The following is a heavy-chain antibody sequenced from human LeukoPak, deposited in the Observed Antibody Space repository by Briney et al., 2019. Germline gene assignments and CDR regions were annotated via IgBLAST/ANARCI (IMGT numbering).Heavy chain of an antibody. CDR1: GGSISSYY. CDR3: ARVALLGYCSGGSCPNWFDP. J-gene: IGHJ5*02. V-gene: IGHV4-59*13. Sequence: SETLSLTCTVSGGSISSYYWSWIRQPPGKGLEWIGYIDYSGYTNYNPSLKSRVTISVDTSKNQFSLKLSSVTAADTAVYYCARVALLGYCSGGSCPNWFDPWGQGTLVTVSS. D-gene: IGHD2-15*01. CDR2: IDYSGYT.